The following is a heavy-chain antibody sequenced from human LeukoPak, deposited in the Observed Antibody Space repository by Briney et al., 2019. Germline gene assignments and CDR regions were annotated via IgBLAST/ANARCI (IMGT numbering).Heavy chain of an antibody. CDR2: INPSGGST. J-gene: IGHJ3*02. V-gene: IGHV1-46*01. Sequence: ASVKISCKASGYTFTYYYMRWVRQAPGQGLEWMGIINPSGGSTTYAQKFQGRVTMTRDTSTSTVYMELSRPRSEDTAVYYCARVWFGASDIWGQGTLVTVS. CDR3: ARVWFGASDI. D-gene: IGHD3-16*01. CDR1: GYTFTYYY.